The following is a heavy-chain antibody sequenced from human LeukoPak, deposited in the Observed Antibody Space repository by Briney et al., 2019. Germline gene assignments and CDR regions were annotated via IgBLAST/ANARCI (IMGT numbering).Heavy chain of an antibody. CDR1: GFTFGTYA. CDR2: ISGSGGRT. CDR3: AKDNRGTIVVVTPYYFDY. D-gene: IGHD3-22*01. J-gene: IGHJ4*02. V-gene: IGHV3-23*01. Sequence: GGSLRLSCAASGFTFGTYAMSWVRQAPGKGLEWVSDISGSGGRTYYADSVKGRFTISRDNSKNTLYLQMNSLRAEDTAIYYCAKDNRGTIVVVTPYYFDYWGQGTLVTVSS.